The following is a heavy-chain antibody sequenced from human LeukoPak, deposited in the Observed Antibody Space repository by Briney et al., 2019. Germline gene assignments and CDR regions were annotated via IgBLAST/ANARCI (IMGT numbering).Heavy chain of an antibody. D-gene: IGHD3-22*01. CDR2: IYYSGST. CDR3: ASGVSEVTMIVVVTLLPIDY. Sequence: SETLSLTCTVSGGSISSSSYYWGWIRQPPGKGLEWIGSIYYSGSTYYNPSLKSRVTISVDTSKNQFSPKLSSVTAADTAVYYCASGVSEVTMIVVVTLLPIDYWGQGTLVTVSS. V-gene: IGHV4-39*01. J-gene: IGHJ4*02. CDR1: GGSISSSSYY.